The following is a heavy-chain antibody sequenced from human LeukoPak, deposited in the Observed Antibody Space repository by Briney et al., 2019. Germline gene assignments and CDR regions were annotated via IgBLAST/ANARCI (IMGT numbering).Heavy chain of an antibody. V-gene: IGHV4-59*01. CDR2: IYYSGST. J-gene: IGHJ5*02. D-gene: IGHD2-2*01. CDR3: ARNVVVPAATWFDP. CDR1: GGSISSYY. Sequence: ASETLSLTCTVSGGSISSYYWSWIRQPPGKGLEWIGYIYYSGSTNYNPSLKSRVTISVDTSKNQFSLKLSSVTAADTAVYYCARNVVVPAATWFDPWGQGTLVTVSS.